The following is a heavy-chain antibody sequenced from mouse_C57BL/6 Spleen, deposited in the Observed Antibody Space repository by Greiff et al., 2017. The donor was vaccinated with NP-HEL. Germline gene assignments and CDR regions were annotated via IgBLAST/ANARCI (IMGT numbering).Heavy chain of an antibody. CDR1: GYAFSSSW. J-gene: IGHJ4*01. CDR3: EREIYYGNYAMDY. CDR2: IYPGDGDT. D-gene: IGHD2-1*01. Sequence: QVQLQQSGPELVKPGASVKISCKASGYAFSSSWMNWVKQRPGKGLEWIGRIYPGDGDTNYNGKFKGKATLTADKSSSTAYMQLSSLTSEDSAVYFCEREIYYGNYAMDYWGQGTSVTVSS. V-gene: IGHV1-82*01.